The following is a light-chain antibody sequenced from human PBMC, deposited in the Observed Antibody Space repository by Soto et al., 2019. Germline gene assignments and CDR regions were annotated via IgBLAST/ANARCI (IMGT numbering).Light chain of an antibody. CDR2: DDN. J-gene: IGLJ1*01. CDR1: NIESKT. CDR3: HVWDSSSNHYV. Sequence: SYELTQSPSVSVAPGQTARITCGGNNIESKTVHWYQQKPGQAPIVVVYDDNERPSGIPERFSGSNSGNTATLTISRVEAGDEADYYCHVWDSSSNHYVFGTGTQLTVL. V-gene: IGLV3-21*02.